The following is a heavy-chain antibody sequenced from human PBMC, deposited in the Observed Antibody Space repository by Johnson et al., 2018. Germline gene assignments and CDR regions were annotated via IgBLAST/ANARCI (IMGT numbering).Heavy chain of an antibody. CDR1: GGSINRGSYY. V-gene: IGHV3-7*01. CDR3: ARNYYDLGYYYYGMDV. CDR2: RTQDGSGN. D-gene: IGHD3-22*01. Sequence: VQLQEAGPGLVKPSQTLSLPCTVSGGSINRGSYYCTWIRQPAGKGLEWVANRTQDGSGNYKGAPVKGRFTISRDNAKNSLYLQMNSLRAEDTAVYYCARNYYDLGYYYYGMDVWGQGTTVTVSS. J-gene: IGHJ6*02.